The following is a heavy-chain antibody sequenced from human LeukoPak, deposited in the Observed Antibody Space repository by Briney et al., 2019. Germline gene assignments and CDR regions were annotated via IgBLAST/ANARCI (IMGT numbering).Heavy chain of an antibody. J-gene: IGHJ4*02. CDR3: ARGTDYYGSSGYCYYFDY. D-gene: IGHD3-22*01. CDR2: IYHSGST. Sequence: SETLSLTCAVSGGSISSGGYSWRWIRQPPGKGLEWIGYIYHSGSTYYNPSLKSRVTISVDRSKNQFSLKLSSVTAADTAVYYCARGTDYYGSSGYCYYFDYWGQGTLVTVSS. CDR1: GGSISSGGYS. V-gene: IGHV4-30-2*01.